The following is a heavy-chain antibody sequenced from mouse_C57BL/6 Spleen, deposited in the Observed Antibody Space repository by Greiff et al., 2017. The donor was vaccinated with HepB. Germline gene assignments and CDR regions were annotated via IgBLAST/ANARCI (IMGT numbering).Heavy chain of an antibody. D-gene: IGHD1-1*01. CDR2: INPNNGGT. CDR3: ARSGYGSRDWYFDV. CDR1: GYTFTDYN. J-gene: IGHJ1*03. V-gene: IGHV1-18*01. Sequence: EVQLQQSGPELVKPGASVKIPCKASGYTFTDYNMDWVKQSHGKSLEWIGDINPNNGGTIYNQKFKGKATLTVDKASSTAYMELRSLTSEDTAVYYCARSGYGSRDWYFDVWGTGTTVTVSS.